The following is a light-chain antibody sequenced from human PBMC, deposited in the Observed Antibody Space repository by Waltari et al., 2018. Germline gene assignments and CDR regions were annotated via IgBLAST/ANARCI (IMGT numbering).Light chain of an antibody. Sequence: QSVLNQPPSASGTPGQRVTISCSGSSSNIGSNTVNWYQQLPGTAPKLLFDINNHRPSVVPTRFSGSKSGTSASLAISGLQSEDEADYYCAACDDSLNGVVFGGGTKLTVL. V-gene: IGLV1-44*01. J-gene: IGLJ2*01. CDR1: SSNIGSNT. CDR2: INN. CDR3: AACDDSLNGVV.